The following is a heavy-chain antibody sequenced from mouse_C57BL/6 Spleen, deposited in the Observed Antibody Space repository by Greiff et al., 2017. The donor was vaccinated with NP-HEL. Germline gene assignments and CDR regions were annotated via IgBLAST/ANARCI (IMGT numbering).Heavy chain of an antibody. CDR2: ISSGGDYI. CDR1: GFTFSSYA. J-gene: IGHJ3*01. Sequence: EVQLVESGEGLVKPGGSLKLSCAASGFTFSSYAMSWVRQTPEKRLEWVAYISSGGDYIYYADTVKGRFTISRDNARNTPYLQMSSLKSEDTAMYYCTREEDYDYFFAYWGQGTLVTVSA. CDR3: TREEDYDYFFAY. V-gene: IGHV5-9-1*02. D-gene: IGHD2-4*01.